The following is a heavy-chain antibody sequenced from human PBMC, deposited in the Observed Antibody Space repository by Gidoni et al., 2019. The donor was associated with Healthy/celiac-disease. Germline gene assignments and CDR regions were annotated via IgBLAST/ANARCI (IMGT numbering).Heavy chain of an antibody. CDR2: INAGNGNT. CDR3: ARWSLIAAGGGMDV. D-gene: IGHD2-15*01. CDR1: GYTFTSYA. V-gene: IGHV1-3*01. Sequence: QVQLVQSGAEVKKPGASVKVSCKASGYTFTSYAMHWVRQAPGQRLEWMGWINAGNGNTKYSQKFQGRVTITRDTSASTAYMELSSLRSEDTAVYYCARWSLIAAGGGMDVWGQGTTVTVSS. J-gene: IGHJ6*02.